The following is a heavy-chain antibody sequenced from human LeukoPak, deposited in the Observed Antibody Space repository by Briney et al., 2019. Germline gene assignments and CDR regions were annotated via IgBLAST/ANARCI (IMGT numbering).Heavy chain of an antibody. CDR2: ISGSGGST. Sequence: GGSLRLSCAASGFTFSSYAMSWVRQAPGKGLEWVSAISGSGGSTYYADSVKGRFTSSRDNSKNTLYLQMNSLRAEDTAVYYCAKGLQWLVGIDAFDIWGQGTMVTVSS. D-gene: IGHD6-19*01. CDR3: AKGLQWLVGIDAFDI. CDR1: GFTFSSYA. J-gene: IGHJ3*02. V-gene: IGHV3-23*01.